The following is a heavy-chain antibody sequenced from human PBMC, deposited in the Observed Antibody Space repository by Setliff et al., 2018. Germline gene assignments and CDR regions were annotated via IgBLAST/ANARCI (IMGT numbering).Heavy chain of an antibody. V-gene: IGHV1-46*01. CDR1: GYTFTDYY. Sequence: ASVKVSCKAFGYTFTDYYIHWVRQAPGQGLEWMGIINPSGGSTSYAQKFQGRVTMTRDTSTSTVYMELSSLRSEDTAVYYCARAGNYNFWSGYPPYYYYYGMDVWGQGTTVTVSS. D-gene: IGHD3-3*01. CDR2: INPSGGST. CDR3: ARAGNYNFWSGYPPYYYYYGMDV. J-gene: IGHJ6*02.